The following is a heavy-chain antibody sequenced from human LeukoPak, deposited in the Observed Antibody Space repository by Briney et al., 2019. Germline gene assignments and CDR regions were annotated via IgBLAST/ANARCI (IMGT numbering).Heavy chain of an antibody. CDR2: INSDGSST. Sequence: GGSLRLSCAASGFTFSSYWMHWVRQAPGKGLVWVSRINSDGSSTSYADSVKGRFTTSRDNAKNTLYLQMNSLRAEDTAVYYCVKTCSSTSCPDYWGQGTLVTVSS. V-gene: IGHV3-74*01. J-gene: IGHJ4*02. D-gene: IGHD2-2*01. CDR1: GFTFSSYW. CDR3: VKTCSSTSCPDY.